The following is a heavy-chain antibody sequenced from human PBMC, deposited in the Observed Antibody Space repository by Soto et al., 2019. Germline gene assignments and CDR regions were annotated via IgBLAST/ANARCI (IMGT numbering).Heavy chain of an antibody. D-gene: IGHD6-19*01. V-gene: IGHV3-30*18. J-gene: IGHJ4*02. CDR3: AKGGRQWLVASDSNS. CDR1: GFTFSDYA. Sequence: VQLVESGGGVVQPGRSLRLSCAASGFTFSDYAMHWVRQAPGKGLEWVAVVSHDGRNTHYADSVKGRFTNSRDSSKHTGPLGMSSLRAEAAVACYCAKGGRQWLVASDSNSWSQGALVTVSS. CDR2: VSHDGRNT.